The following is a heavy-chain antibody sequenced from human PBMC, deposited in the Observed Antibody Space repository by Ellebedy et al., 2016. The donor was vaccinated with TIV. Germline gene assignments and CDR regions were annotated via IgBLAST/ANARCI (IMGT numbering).Heavy chain of an antibody. V-gene: IGHV3-43*01. CDR1: GFTFHDYT. J-gene: IGHJ4*02. CDR3: ASYVDTAMVFDY. CDR2: VSRDGGTT. Sequence: PGGSLRLSCAASGFTFHDYTMHWVRQVPGKGLEWVSLVSRDGGTTYYGDSVKGRFPISRDNSKNTLYLQMNSLRAEDTAVYYCASYVDTAMVFDYWGQGTLVTVSS. D-gene: IGHD5-18*01.